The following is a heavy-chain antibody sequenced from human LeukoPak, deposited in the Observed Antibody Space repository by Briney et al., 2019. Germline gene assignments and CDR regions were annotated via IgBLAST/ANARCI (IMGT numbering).Heavy chain of an antibody. Sequence: GGSLRLSCAASGFTFSSYGMHWVRRAPGKGLEWVAVISYDGSNKYYADSVKGRLTISRDNSKNTLYLQMNSLRAEDTAVYYCARGATYYYDSSDYWGQGTLVTVSS. D-gene: IGHD3-22*01. CDR1: GFTFSSYG. CDR2: ISYDGSNK. CDR3: ARGATYYYDSSDY. V-gene: IGHV3-30*03. J-gene: IGHJ4*02.